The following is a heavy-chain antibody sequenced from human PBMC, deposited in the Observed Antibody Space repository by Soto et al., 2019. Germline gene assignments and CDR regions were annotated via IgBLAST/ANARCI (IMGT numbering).Heavy chain of an antibody. J-gene: IGHJ4*02. CDR1: GGTFSSYA. CDR2: IIPIFGTA. D-gene: IGHD5-18*01. Sequence: SVKVSCKXSGGTFSSYAISWVRQAPGQGLEWMGGIIPIFGTANYAQKFQGRVTITADESTSTAYMELSSLRSEDTAVYYCARGRGGDTAMVTFVYWGQGTLVTVSS. V-gene: IGHV1-69*13. CDR3: ARGRGGDTAMVTFVY.